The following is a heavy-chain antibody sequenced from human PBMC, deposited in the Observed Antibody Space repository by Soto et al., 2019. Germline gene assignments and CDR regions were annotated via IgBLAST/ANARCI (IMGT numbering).Heavy chain of an antibody. CDR2: INAGNGDT. CDR1: GISYTTYA. D-gene: IGHD5-12*01. CDR3: ARAITGYVT. J-gene: IGHJ4*02. Sequence: VLLVQSGGEGKKPGASVKISCTASGISYTTYAIHWVRQAPGQGLEWMGWINAGNGDTRYSQRFQGRVTLTRDTSTTTTYMDLTSLRFEDTSIYYCARAITGYVTWGQGTLVTVSS. V-gene: IGHV1-3*01.